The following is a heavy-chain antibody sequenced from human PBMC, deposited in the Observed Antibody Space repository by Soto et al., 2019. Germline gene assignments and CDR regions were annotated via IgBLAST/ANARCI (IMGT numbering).Heavy chain of an antibody. CDR3: ARAVGGYLYYFDY. D-gene: IGHD3-16*02. Sequence: SETLSLTCTVSGGSISSGDYYWSWIRQPPGKGLEWIGYIYYSGSTYYNPSLKSRVTISVDTSKNQFSLKLSSVTAADTAVYYCARAVGGYLYYFDYWGQGTLVTVSS. V-gene: IGHV4-30-4*01. J-gene: IGHJ4*02. CDR2: IYYSGST. CDR1: GGSISSGDYY.